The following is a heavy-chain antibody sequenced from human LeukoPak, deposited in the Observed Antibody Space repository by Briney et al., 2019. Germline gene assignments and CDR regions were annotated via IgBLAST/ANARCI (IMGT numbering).Heavy chain of an antibody. CDR2: IYYSGST. D-gene: IGHD3-10*01. CDR1: GGSISSYY. V-gene: IGHV4-59*01. CDR3: ARVNRLWFGEIRAFDI. J-gene: IGHJ3*02. Sequence: PSETLSLTCTVSGGSISSYYWRWIRQPPGKGLEWIGSIYYSGSTNYNPSLKSRVTISVDTSKNQFSLKLSSVTAAVTAVYYCARVNRLWFGEIRAFDIWGQGTMVTVSS.